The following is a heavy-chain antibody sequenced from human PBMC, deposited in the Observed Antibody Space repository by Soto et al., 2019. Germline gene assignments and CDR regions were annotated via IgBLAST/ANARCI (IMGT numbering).Heavy chain of an antibody. D-gene: IGHD3-3*01. Sequence: GSLRLSCAASGFTFSSHAMSWVRQAPGKGLEWVSAIRGSGGSTYYADSVKGRFTISRDNSKNTLYLQMNSLRAEDTAVYYCAKGLRFLEWLPPFDYWGQGTLVTVSS. CDR1: GFTFSSHA. V-gene: IGHV3-23*01. CDR2: IRGSGGST. J-gene: IGHJ4*02. CDR3: AKGLRFLEWLPPFDY.